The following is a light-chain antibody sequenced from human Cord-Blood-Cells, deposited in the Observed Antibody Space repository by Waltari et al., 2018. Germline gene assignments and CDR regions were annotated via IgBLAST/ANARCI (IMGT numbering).Light chain of an antibody. V-gene: IGKV3-15*01. CDR1: QSFSTN. CDR2: GAS. CDR3: QQYNNWPYT. Sequence: EIVMTQSPATLSVSPGERATLSCRASQSFSTNLAWYQQKPGQAPRLLIYGASTRATGIPARFSVSGSGTEFTLTISSLQSEDFAVYYCQQYNNWPYTFGQGTKLEIK. J-gene: IGKJ2*01.